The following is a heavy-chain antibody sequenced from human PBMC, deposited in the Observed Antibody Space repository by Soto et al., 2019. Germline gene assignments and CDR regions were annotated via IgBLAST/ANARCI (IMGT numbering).Heavy chain of an antibody. D-gene: IGHD3-3*01. Sequence: QVQLVESGGGVVQPGRSLRLSCAGSGFTFSSYGMHWVRQAPGKGLEWVAVIWYDGSSKYYADSVKGRFTIARDNSKSTLYLQRNSLRAEDTAMYYCARERAIFENYVLDYYMDVSGKGTTVTVSS. J-gene: IGHJ6*03. CDR3: ARERAIFENYVLDYYMDV. CDR1: GFTFSSYG. V-gene: IGHV3-33*01. CDR2: IWYDGSSK.